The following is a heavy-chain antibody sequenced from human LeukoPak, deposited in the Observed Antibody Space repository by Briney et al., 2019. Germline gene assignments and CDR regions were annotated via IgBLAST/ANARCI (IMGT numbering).Heavy chain of an antibody. D-gene: IGHD2-2*01. CDR1: GFPFRSYG. CDR2: IWFDGSKQ. Sequence: GGSLRLPCAASGFPFRSYGMNWVRQAPGKGLEWVASIWFDGSKQHYADSVKGRFTISRDNSRNTLSLQMNSLRVEDTAVYYCARAGSISTEARWFDPWGQGALVTVSS. J-gene: IGHJ5*02. V-gene: IGHV3-33*01. CDR3: ARAGSISTEARWFDP.